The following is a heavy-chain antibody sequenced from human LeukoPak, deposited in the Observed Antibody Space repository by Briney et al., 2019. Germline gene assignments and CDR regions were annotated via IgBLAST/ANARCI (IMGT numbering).Heavy chain of an antibody. J-gene: IGHJ5*02. CDR2: IYTSGST. V-gene: IGHV4-4*07. CDR1: GGSISSYY. Sequence: PSETLSLTCTVSGGSISSYYWRWIRQPAGKGLEWIGRIYTSGSTNYNPSLKSRVTMSVDTSKNQFSLKLSSVTAADTAVYYCARAYSSSRFNWFDPWGQGTLVTVSS. CDR3: ARAYSSSRFNWFDP. D-gene: IGHD6-13*01.